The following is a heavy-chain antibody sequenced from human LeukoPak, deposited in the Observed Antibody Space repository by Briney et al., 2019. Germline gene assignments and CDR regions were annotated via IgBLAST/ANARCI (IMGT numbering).Heavy chain of an antibody. CDR3: ASTDWGSSIVGAMSFDY. J-gene: IGHJ4*02. Sequence: GGSLRLSCAASGFTFSSYEMNWVRQAPGKGLEWASYISSSGSTIYYADSVKGRFTISRDNAKNSLYLQMNSLRAEDTAVYYCASTDWGSSIVGAMSFDYWGQGTLVTVSS. D-gene: IGHD1-26*01. CDR1: GFTFSSYE. V-gene: IGHV3-48*03. CDR2: ISSSGSTI.